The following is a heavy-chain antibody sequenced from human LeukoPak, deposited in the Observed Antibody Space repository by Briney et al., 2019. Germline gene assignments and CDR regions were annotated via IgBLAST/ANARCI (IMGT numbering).Heavy chain of an antibody. CDR1: GYTFTSYD. Sequence: GASVKVSCKASGYTFTSYDINWVRQATGQGLEWMGWMNPNSGNTGYAQKFQGRVTMTRNTSISTVYMELSSLRSEDTAVYYCARAVEKLLYYFDYWGQGTLVTVSS. V-gene: IGHV1-8*01. D-gene: IGHD2/OR15-2a*01. CDR2: MNPNSGNT. CDR3: ARAVEKLLYYFDY. J-gene: IGHJ4*02.